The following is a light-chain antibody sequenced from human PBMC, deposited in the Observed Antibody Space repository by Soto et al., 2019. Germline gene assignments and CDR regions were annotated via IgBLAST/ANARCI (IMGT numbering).Light chain of an antibody. J-gene: IGKJ5*01. CDR2: YAS. Sequence: EIVLTQSPATLSVSPGERATLSCRASQSVSSNLSWYQHKPGHAPRLLIFYASARAVDIPGSFSGSTSGKESPPTISRLQAEDFATYYRQQHGQWPITFGQGTRLEIK. V-gene: IGKV3D-15*01. CDR3: QQHGQWPIT. CDR1: QSVSSN.